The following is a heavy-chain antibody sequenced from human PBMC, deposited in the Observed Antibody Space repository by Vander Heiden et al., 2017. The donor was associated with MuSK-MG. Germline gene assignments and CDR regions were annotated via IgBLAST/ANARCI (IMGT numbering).Heavy chain of an antibody. CDR2: INHRGST. J-gene: IGHJ4*02. D-gene: IGHD2-15*01. CDR3: ARGRVDHYFAY. Sequence: QVQLQQWRAGLLKPSETLSLTCAVYGGSFSGYYWSWIRQPPVRGLEWIGEINHRGSTNDNPSLTSRVTISVDTSKSQFSLKMSSVTAADTAVYYCARGRVDHYFAYWGQGTLVTVSS. CDR1: GGSFSGYY. V-gene: IGHV4-34*01.